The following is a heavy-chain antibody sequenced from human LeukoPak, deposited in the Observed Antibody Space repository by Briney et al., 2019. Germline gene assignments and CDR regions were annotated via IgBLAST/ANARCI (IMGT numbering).Heavy chain of an antibody. CDR3: ARDGYCSGGSCYSYNWFDP. CDR1: GYTFTSYG. V-gene: IGHV1-18*01. Sequence: ASVKVSCKASGYTFTSYGISWVRPAPGQGLEWMGWISAYNGNTNYAQKLQGRVTMTTDTSTSTAYMELRSLRSDDTAVYYCARDGYCSGGSCYSYNWFDPWGQGTLVTVSS. J-gene: IGHJ5*02. CDR2: ISAYNGNT. D-gene: IGHD2-15*01.